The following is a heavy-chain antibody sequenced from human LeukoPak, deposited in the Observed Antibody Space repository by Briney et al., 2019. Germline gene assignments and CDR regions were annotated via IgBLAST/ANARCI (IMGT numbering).Heavy chain of an antibody. J-gene: IGHJ4*02. CDR3: ARQDCSSTSCYTLDY. V-gene: IGHV5-51*01. D-gene: IGHD2-2*02. CDR1: GYSFTSYW. Sequence: GESLKISCKGSGYSFTSYWIGWVRQVPGKGLEWMGIIYPGDSDTRYSPSFQGQVTISADKSISTAYLQWSSLKASDTAMYYCARQDCSSTSCYTLDYWGQGTLVTVSS. CDR2: IYPGDSDT.